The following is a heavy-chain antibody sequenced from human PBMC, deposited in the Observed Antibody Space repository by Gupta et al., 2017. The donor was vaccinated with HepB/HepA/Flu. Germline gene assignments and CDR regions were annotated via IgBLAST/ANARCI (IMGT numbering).Heavy chain of an antibody. CDR3: AHTYRYWAGGNCYSRLFDY. CDR1: GFSLNTDGVG. J-gene: IGHJ4*02. Sequence: QITLKESGPTLVKPTQTLTLTCTFSGFSLNTDGVGVGWIRQPPGKALDWLAAIYWDNDKYYSPSLRSRRAITKDTSKNQIVLTIKNMDPVEKEKYYCAHTYRYWAGGNCYSRLFDYWGQGILVTVS. CDR2: IYWDNDK. V-gene: IGHV2-5*02. D-gene: IGHD2-15*01.